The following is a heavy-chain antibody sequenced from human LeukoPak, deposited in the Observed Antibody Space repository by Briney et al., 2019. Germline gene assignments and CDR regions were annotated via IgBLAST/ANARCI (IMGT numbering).Heavy chain of an antibody. CDR2: ISSDGSNT. Sequence: PGGSLRLSCAISGFTFSSGYMHWVRQPPGKGPVWVSRISSDGSNTIYADSVKGRFTISRDDARNTLYLQMNSLRDADTAVYYCARYTGGGVYWGQGTLATVSS. CDR1: GFTFSSGY. J-gene: IGHJ4*02. D-gene: IGHD2-2*02. CDR3: ARYTGGGVY. V-gene: IGHV3-74*01.